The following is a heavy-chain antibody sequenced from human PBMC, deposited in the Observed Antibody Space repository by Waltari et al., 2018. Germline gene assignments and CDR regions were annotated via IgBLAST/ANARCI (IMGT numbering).Heavy chain of an antibody. CDR2: ISWNSGTI. Sequence: EVQLVESGGAEVQPGPPLTLSGEPSGVTCEVYSLPRVRHAPGKGLEWVSGISWNSGTIDYAASVKGRFTISRDNDENSLFLLMTSLRAEDTAVYYCVKDKSSLWFGEFLPSGFDYWGQGALVSVSS. J-gene: IGHJ4*02. CDR1: GVTCEVYS. CDR3: VKDKSSLWFGEFLPSGFDY. V-gene: IGHV3-9*01. D-gene: IGHD3-10*01.